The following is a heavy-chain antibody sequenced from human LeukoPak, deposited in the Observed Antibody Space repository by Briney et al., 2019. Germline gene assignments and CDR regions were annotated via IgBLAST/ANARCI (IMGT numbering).Heavy chain of an antibody. Sequence: PSETLSLTCAVYGGSFSGYYWSWIRQPPGKGLEWIGEINHRGSTNYNPSLKSRVTISVDTSKNQFSLKLSSVTAADTAVYYCAGSDGYWGQGTLVTVSS. CDR1: GGSFSGYY. J-gene: IGHJ4*02. V-gene: IGHV4-34*01. CDR2: INHRGST. CDR3: AGSDGY.